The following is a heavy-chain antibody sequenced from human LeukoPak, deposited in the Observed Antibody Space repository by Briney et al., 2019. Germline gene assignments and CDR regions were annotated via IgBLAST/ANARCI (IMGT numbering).Heavy chain of an antibody. CDR1: GGTFSSYA. V-gene: IGHV1-69*04. J-gene: IGHJ4*02. D-gene: IGHD6-13*01. CDR3: ARGVGDGLAAAGNCFDY. CDR2: IIPILGIA. Sequence: GSSVKVSCKASGGTFSSYAISRVRQAPGQGLEWMGRIIPILGIANYAQKFQGRVTITADKSTSTAYMELSSLRSEDTAVYYCARGVGDGLAAAGNCFDYWGQGTLVTVSS.